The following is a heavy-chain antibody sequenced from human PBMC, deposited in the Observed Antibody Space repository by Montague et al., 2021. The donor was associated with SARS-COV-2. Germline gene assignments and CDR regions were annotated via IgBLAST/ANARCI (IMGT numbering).Heavy chain of an antibody. V-gene: IGHV3-11*01. CDR3: ARDQQRITIFGVVISDAFDI. CDR2: ISSSFRTI. CDR1: GFTFSDYY. J-gene: IGHJ3*02. D-gene: IGHD3-3*01. Sequence: SLRLSCAASGFTFSDYYMSWIRQAPVKGLEWVSYISSSFRTIYDXDSXHVRFTISRDNAKNSLFLQMNSLRAEDTAVSYCARDQQRITIFGVVISDAFDIWGQGTTVTVSS.